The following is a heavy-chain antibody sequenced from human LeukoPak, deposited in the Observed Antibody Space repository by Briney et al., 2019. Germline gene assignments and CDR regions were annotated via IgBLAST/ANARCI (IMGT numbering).Heavy chain of an antibody. V-gene: IGHV3-53*01. CDR2: IYSGGST. D-gene: IGHD3-9*01. CDR3: ARGTYYDILTY. Sequence: GGSLRLSCAASGFTVSSNYMSWVRQAPGKGLEWVSVIYSGGSTYYADSVKGRFTISRDNSKNTLYLQMNSLRAEDTAVYYCARGTYYDILTYWGQGTLVTVSS. CDR1: GFTVSSNY. J-gene: IGHJ4*02.